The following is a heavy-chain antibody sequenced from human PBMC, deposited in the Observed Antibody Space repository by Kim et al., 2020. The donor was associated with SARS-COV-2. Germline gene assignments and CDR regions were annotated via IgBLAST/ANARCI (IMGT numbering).Heavy chain of an antibody. CDR2: ISTYNGNT. J-gene: IGHJ4*02. CDR3: ASGYCSGTSCYLHFDY. Sequence: ASVKVSCKASGYTFTSYGISWVRQAPGQGLEWMGWISTYNGNTNYAQKLQGRVTMSTDTSTSTAYMELRSLRSDDTAVYYCASGYCSGTSCYLHFDYWGQGTLVTVSS. V-gene: IGHV1-18*04. CDR1: GYTFTSYG. D-gene: IGHD2-2*01.